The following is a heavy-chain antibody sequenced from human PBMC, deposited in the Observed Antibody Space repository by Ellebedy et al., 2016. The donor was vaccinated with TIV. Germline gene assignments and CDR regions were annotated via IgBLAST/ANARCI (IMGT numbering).Heavy chain of an antibody. CDR2: ITHSGSN. CDR1: GGSFSGYY. J-gene: IGHJ4*02. Sequence: MPSETLSLTCAVYGGSFSGYYWSWTRQPPGKGLEWIGEITHSGSNNYNPSLTSRVTIPVNTSKNQFSLNLSSVTAADTAVYYCARGLARDYWGQGTLVTVSS. V-gene: IGHV4-34*01. CDR3: ARGLARDY.